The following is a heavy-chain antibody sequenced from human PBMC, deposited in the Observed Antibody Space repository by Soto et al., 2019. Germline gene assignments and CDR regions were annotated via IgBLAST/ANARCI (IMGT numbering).Heavy chain of an antibody. CDR2: ISSSSSTI. D-gene: IGHD5-12*01. CDR1: GFTFSSYS. J-gene: IGHJ4*02. CDR3: ASQSSEWLLFAS. V-gene: IGHV3-48*01. Sequence: EVQLVESGGGLVQPGGSLRLSCAASGFTFSSYSMNWVRQAPGKGLEWVSYISSSSSTIYYADSVKGRFTISRDNAKNSLYLKMHSLRAEDTAVYYCASQSSEWLLFASWGQGTLVTVSS.